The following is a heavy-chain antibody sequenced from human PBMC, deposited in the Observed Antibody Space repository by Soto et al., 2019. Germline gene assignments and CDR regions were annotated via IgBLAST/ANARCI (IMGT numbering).Heavy chain of an antibody. Sequence: QLQLQESGSGLVKPLQTLSLTCAVSGGSISSGGYSWSWIRQPPGKGLEWIGYIYHSGSTYYNPSLKSRVTISVDRSKNQFSLKLSSVTAADTAVYYCARAGYFDWPTTSSYYFDYWGQGTLVTVSS. CDR1: GGSISSGGYS. J-gene: IGHJ4*02. CDR2: IYHSGST. V-gene: IGHV4-30-2*01. D-gene: IGHD3-9*01. CDR3: ARAGYFDWPTTSSYYFDY.